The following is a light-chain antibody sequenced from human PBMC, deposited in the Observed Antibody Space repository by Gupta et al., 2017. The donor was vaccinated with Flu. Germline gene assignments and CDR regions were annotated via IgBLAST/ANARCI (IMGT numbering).Light chain of an antibody. V-gene: IGLV3-21*02. CDR3: QVWDSSSDNVV. CDR1: NIGSKS. J-gene: IGLJ2*01. Sequence: GQTAKITGSVTNIGSKSVHWYQHKPGQAPVLFVYYDSFRPSGIPERFSGSNSGNTATLTITRVEAGDEADYYCQVWDSSSDNVVFGGGTKLTVL. CDR2: YDS.